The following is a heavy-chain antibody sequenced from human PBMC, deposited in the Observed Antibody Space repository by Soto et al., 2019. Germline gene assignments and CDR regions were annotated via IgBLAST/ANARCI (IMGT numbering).Heavy chain of an antibody. V-gene: IGHV3-21*01. J-gene: IGHJ6*02. CDR3: ASRHYGMDV. Sequence: EVELVESGGGLVKPGGSLRLSCAASGFTFSSYSMNWVRQAPGKGLEWVSSITSSSSYIYYADSVKGRFTISRDNAKNSLYLKMNGLRAEDTAVYYCASRHYGMDVWGQGTTVTVSS. CDR1: GFTFSSYS. CDR2: ITSSSSYI.